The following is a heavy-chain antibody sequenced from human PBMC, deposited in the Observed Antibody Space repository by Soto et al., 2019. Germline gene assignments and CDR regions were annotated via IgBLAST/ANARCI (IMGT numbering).Heavy chain of an antibody. CDR3: ARADTLDYGDYPYDY. V-gene: IGHV3-33*01. J-gene: IGHJ4*02. D-gene: IGHD4-17*01. CDR1: GFTFSSYG. CDR2: IWYDGSNN. Sequence: QVQLVESGGGVVQPGRSLRLSCAASGFTFSSYGMHWVRQAPGKGLERVAVIWYDGSNNYYADSVKGRFTISRDNSKNTLYLQMNSLRAEDTAVYYCARADTLDYGDYPYDYWGQGTLVTVSS.